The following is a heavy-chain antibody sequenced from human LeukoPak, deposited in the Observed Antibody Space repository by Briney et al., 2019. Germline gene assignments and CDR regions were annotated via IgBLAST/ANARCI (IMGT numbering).Heavy chain of an antibody. CDR1: GFTFSNAW. V-gene: IGHV3-9*01. CDR2: ISWNSGSI. D-gene: IGHD1-26*01. J-gene: IGHJ4*02. Sequence: GGSLRLSCAASGFTFSNAWMSWVRQAPGKGLEWVSGISWNSGSIGYADSVKGRFTISRDNAKNSLYLQMNSLRAEDTALYYCAKDAVGSGSYYYFDYWGQGTLVTVSS. CDR3: AKDAVGSGSYYYFDY.